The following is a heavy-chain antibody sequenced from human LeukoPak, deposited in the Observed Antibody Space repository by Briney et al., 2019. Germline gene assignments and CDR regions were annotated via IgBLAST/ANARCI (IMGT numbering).Heavy chain of an antibody. Sequence: GGSLRLSCAASGFTFRNYGMPWVRQAPGKGLEWVALIWYDGSNKYYADSVKGRFTISRDNSRNTLYLQMDSLRAEDTAVYYCATLRADSSGWYYFDCWGQGALVTVSS. D-gene: IGHD6-19*01. CDR3: ATLRADSSGWYYFDC. CDR2: IWYDGSNK. V-gene: IGHV3-33*01. J-gene: IGHJ4*02. CDR1: GFTFRNYG.